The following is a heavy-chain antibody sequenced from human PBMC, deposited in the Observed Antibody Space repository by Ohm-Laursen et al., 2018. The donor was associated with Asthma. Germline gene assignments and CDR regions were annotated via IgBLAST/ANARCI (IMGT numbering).Heavy chain of an antibody. V-gene: IGHV4-31*11. CDR1: GGSISTGAYY. J-gene: IGHJ5*02. D-gene: IGHD4-17*01. CDR3: ARQGTVTINWFDP. CDR2: IFYSGSPY. Sequence: TLSLTCAVSGGSISTGAYYWTWIRQHPGKGLEWIGSIFYSGSPYYYNPSLKSRVTISVDTSKNQFSLKLSSVTAADTAVYYCARQGTVTINWFDPWGQGTLVTVSS.